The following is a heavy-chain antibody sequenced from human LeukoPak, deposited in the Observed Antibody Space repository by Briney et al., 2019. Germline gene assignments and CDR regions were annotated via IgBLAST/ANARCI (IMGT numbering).Heavy chain of an antibody. CDR3: ARDPLGWFGDLLFHYMDV. CDR2: ISYDGSNK. CDR1: GFTLSSYA. J-gene: IGHJ6*03. D-gene: IGHD3-10*01. Sequence: PGGSLRLSCAASGFTLSSYAMHWVRQAPGKGLEWVAVISYDGSNKYYADSVKGRFTISRDNSKNTLYLQMDSLRVDDTAVYYCARDPLGWFGDLLFHYMDVWGRGTTVTVSS. V-gene: IGHV3-30*01.